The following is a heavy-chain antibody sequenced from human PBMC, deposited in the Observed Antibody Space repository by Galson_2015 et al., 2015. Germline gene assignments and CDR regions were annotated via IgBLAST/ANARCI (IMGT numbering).Heavy chain of an antibody. CDR1: GYNFPASW. CDR3: ARAGYSSGWLAVRWFDP. Sequence: QSGAEVKKPGESLKISCKGSGYNFPASWIGWVRQMPGKGLEYRGIIYPGDSQTRYSPSFHGQVTISAEKSISTAYLQWSVLKASDTAMYFCARAGYSSGWLAVRWFDPWGQGTLVTVSS. J-gene: IGHJ5*02. V-gene: IGHV5-51*01. D-gene: IGHD6-19*01. CDR2: IYPGDSQT.